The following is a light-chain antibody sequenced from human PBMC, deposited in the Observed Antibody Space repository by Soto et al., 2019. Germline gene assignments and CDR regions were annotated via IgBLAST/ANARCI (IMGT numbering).Light chain of an antibody. CDR3: QQYNSYSWT. CDR1: QSISSW. V-gene: IGKV1-5*01. J-gene: IGKJ1*01. Sequence: DIQMTHYPSSLSASVGDRVTITCRASQSISSWLAWYQQKPGKAPKLLIYDASSLESGVPSRFSGSGSGTEFTLTISSLQPDDFATYYCQQYNSYSWTFGQGTKVDI. CDR2: DAS.